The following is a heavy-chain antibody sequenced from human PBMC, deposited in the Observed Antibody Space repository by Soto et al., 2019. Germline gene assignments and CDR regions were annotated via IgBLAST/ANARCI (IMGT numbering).Heavy chain of an antibody. J-gene: IGHJ6*04. CDR1: GGSISSFY. Sequence: PSETLSLTRSVLGGSISSFYGRRIRKPAGKGLEWIGRIYTSGSPNYNPSLKSRVNMSVDTSKNQFSLKLSPVTAADTAVYYCARSPPGYGMDVWGKGSTVTGSS. CDR2: IYTSGSP. CDR3: ARSPPGYGMDV. V-gene: IGHV4-4*07.